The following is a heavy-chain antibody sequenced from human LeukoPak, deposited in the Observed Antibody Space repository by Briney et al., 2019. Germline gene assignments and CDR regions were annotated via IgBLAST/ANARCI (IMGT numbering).Heavy chain of an antibody. D-gene: IGHD3-3*01. CDR3: ARDSKIYYDFWSGYYPYFDY. J-gene: IGHJ4*02. CDR2: IWYDGSNK. Sequence: GGSLRLSCAASGFTFSSYGMHWVRQAPGKGLEWVAVIWYDGSNKYYADSVKGRFTISRDNSKNTPYLQMNSLRAEDTAVYYCARDSKIYYDFWSGYYPYFDYWGQGTLVTVSS. CDR1: GFTFSSYG. V-gene: IGHV3-33*01.